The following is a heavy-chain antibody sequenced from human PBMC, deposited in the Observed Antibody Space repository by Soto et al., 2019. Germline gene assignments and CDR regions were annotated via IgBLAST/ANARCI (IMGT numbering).Heavy chain of an antibody. V-gene: IGHV3-73*01. Sequence: GESLKISCTAAGFTFSGSDIHWVRQASGKGLEWVGRIRSQPNNYATTYSESVRGRFTFAREDSQNTAYLQMSSLKIEDTAIYYCARHSSWTYGMDVWGQGTTVTVSS. D-gene: IGHD3-3*01. CDR3: ARHSSWTYGMDV. CDR1: GFTFSGSD. CDR2: IRSQPNNYAT. J-gene: IGHJ6*02.